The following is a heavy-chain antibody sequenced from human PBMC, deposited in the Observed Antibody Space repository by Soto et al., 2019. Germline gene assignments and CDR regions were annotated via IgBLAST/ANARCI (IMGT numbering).Heavy chain of an antibody. V-gene: IGHV4-31*03. D-gene: IGHD3-3*01. CDR3: ARENFGVVIHDAFDL. Sequence: QVQLQESGPGLVKTSQTLPLTCTVSGGSVSSGGYYWNWIRQHPGKGLEWLGYIFDIETAYYNPSLKSRLTISMDTSKNQFSLKVTSVTPADTAVYYCARENFGVVIHDAFDLWGQGAMVTVSS. J-gene: IGHJ3*01. CDR1: GGSVSSGGYY. CDR2: IFDIETA.